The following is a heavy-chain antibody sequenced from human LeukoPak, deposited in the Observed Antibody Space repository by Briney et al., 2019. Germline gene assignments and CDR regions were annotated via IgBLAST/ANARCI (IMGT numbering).Heavy chain of an antibody. J-gene: IGHJ4*02. CDR1: GGSISSSSYY. V-gene: IGHV4-39*01. CDR2: IYYSGST. Sequence: PSETLSLTCTVSGGSISSSSYYWGWIRQPPGKGLEWIGSIYYSGSTYYNPSLKSRVTISVDTSKNQFSLKLSSVTAADTAVYYCARHTYYYGSGSYSRLYRFDYWGQGTLVTVSS. CDR3: ARHTYYYGSGSYSRLYRFDY. D-gene: IGHD3-10*01.